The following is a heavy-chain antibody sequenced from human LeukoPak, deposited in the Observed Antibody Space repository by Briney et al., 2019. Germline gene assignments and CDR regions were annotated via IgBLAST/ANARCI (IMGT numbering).Heavy chain of an antibody. J-gene: IGHJ4*02. CDR3: ARDQRTTVTKGSLDY. CDR1: GGSISSYY. V-gene: IGHV4-59*12. D-gene: IGHD4-17*01. CDR2: IYYSGST. Sequence: SETLSLTCTVSGGSISSYYWSWIRQPPGKGLEWIGYIYYSGSTNYNPSLKSRVTISVDTSKNQFSLKLSSVTAADTAVYYCARDQRTTVTKGSLDYWGQGTLVTVSS.